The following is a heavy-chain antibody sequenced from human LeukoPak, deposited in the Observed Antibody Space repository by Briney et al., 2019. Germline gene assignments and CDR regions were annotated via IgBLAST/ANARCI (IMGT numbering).Heavy chain of an antibody. V-gene: IGHV3-33*01. CDR3: ARDYGSGSYLLYYFDY. Sequence: GRSLRLSCAASGFTFSSYGMHWVRQAPGKGLEWVAVIWYDGSNEYYADSVKGRFTISRDNSKNTLYLQMNSLRAEDTAVYYCARDYGSGSYLLYYFDYWGQGTLVTVSS. J-gene: IGHJ4*02. CDR1: GFTFSSYG. CDR2: IWYDGSNE. D-gene: IGHD3-10*01.